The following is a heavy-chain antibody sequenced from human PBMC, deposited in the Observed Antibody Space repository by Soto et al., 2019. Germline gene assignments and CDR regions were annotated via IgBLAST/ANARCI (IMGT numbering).Heavy chain of an antibody. CDR2: ISYDGSNK. J-gene: IGHJ4*02. V-gene: IGHV3-30-3*01. CDR1: GFTFSSYA. CDR3: ASSADYYDSSGSRYSDY. Sequence: QVQLVESGGGVVQPGRSLRLSCAASGFTFSSYAMHWVRQAPGKGLEWVAVISYDGSNKYYADSVKGRFTISRDNSKTTLYLQMNSLRAEDTAVYYCASSADYYDSSGSRYSDYWGQGTLVTVSS. D-gene: IGHD3-22*01.